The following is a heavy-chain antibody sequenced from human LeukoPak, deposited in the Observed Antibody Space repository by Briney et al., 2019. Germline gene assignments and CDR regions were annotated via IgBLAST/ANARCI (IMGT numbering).Heavy chain of an antibody. CDR2: ISSSSSYI. D-gene: IGHD2-15*01. V-gene: IGHV3-21*01. J-gene: IGHJ4*02. CDR1: GFTFSSYS. Sequence: GGSLRLSCAASGFTFSSYSMNWVRQAPGKGLEWVSSISSSSSYIYYADSVKGRFTISRDNAKNSLYLLMNSLRAEDTAVYYCARVGEGYCSDYWGQGTLVTVSS. CDR3: ARVGEGYCSDY.